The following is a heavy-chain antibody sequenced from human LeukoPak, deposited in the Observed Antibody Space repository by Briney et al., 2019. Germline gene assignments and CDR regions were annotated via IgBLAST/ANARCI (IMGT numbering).Heavy chain of an antibody. J-gene: IGHJ3*02. CDR3: ARARYVNSFYAFDI. CDR1: GYTVTSYG. Sequence: ASVKVSCKASGYTVTSYGISWVRQAPGQGLEWMGWISAYNGNTKYAQKLQGRVTMTTDTSTSTAYMELRSLRSDDMAVYYCARARYVNSFYAFDIWGQGTLVTVSS. V-gene: IGHV1-18*03. CDR2: ISAYNGNT. D-gene: IGHD3-9*01.